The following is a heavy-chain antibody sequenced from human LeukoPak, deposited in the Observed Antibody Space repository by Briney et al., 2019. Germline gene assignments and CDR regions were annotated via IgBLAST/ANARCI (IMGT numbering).Heavy chain of an antibody. CDR2: INHSGST. CDR1: GGSFSGYY. V-gene: IGHV4-34*01. CDR3: ARWVLLWFGDDNWFDP. D-gene: IGHD3-10*01. J-gene: IGHJ5*02. Sequence: KSSETLSLTCAVYGGSFSGYYWRWIRQPPGKGLEWIGEINHSGSTNYNPSLKSRVTISVDTSKNQFSLKLSSVTAADTAVYYCARWVLLWFGDDNWFDPWGQGTLVTVSS.